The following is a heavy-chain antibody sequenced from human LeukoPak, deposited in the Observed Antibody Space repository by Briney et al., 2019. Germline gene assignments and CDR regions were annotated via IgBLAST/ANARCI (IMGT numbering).Heavy chain of an antibody. CDR1: GYSFGRSW. V-gene: IGHV5-51*01. D-gene: IGHD3-3*01. CDR2: IYPGNSHI. J-gene: IGHJ5*02. CDR3: ARHREDSYDFRRAYPNNWFDA. Sequence: GESLKTCKKCSGYSFGRSWIGWVREMAGKGLEWVGIIYPGNSHIRYSPSFQGKATISADKSISTAYLQWSSLKVSDTAIYYYARHREDSYDFRRAYPNNWFDAWGQGTLVTVPS.